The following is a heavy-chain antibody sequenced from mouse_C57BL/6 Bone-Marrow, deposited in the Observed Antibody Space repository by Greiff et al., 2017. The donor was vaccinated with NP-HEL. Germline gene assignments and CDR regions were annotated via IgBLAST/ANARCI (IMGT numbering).Heavy chain of an antibody. V-gene: IGHV14-4*01. CDR1: GFNIKDDY. CDR3: TSDYGSGDY. D-gene: IGHD1-1*01. Sequence: VQLQQSGAELVRPGASVQLSCTASGFNIKDDYMNWVKQRPEQGLEWIGWIDPENGDTASPSKFQGKATITADTSTNTAYLQLSSLTSEDTAVYYCTSDYGSGDYWGQGTTLTVSS. CDR2: IDPENGDT. J-gene: IGHJ2*01.